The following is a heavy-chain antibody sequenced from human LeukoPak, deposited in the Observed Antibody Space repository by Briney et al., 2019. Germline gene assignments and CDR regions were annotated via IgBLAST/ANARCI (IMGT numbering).Heavy chain of an antibody. J-gene: IGHJ5*02. CDR2: MNHSGST. D-gene: IGHD3-10*01. Sequence: SETLSLTCAVYGGSFSGYYWSWIRQPPGKGLEWIGEMNHSGSTNYNPSLKSRVTISVDTSKNQLSLKLSSVTAADTAVYYCARESNYHGSGTGWFDPWGQGTLVTVSS. CDR3: ARESNYHGSGTGWFDP. V-gene: IGHV4-34*01. CDR1: GGSFSGYY.